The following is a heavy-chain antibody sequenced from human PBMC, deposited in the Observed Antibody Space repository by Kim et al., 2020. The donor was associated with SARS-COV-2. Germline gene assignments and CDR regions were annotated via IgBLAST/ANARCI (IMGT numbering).Heavy chain of an antibody. V-gene: IGHV3-74*01. CDR2: IT. D-gene: IGHD1-26*01. Sequence: ITTDVDSVQGQFTISRDNAKNPLHLQMNSLRADDTAVYYCVKDNRVGNFDYWGQGTLVTVSS. J-gene: IGHJ4*02. CDR3: VKDNRVGNFDY.